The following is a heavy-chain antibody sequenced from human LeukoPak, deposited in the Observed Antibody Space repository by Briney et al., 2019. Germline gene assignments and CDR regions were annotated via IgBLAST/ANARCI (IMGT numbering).Heavy chain of an antibody. J-gene: IGHJ4*02. Sequence: GGSLRLSCAASGFTFSSYSMNWVRKAPSKWLELVSSISSSSSYIYYADSVKGRFTISRDNAKNSLYLQMNSLRAEDTAVYYCARSVSSTSWEFDYWGQGTLVTVSS. CDR1: GFTFSSYS. CDR2: ISSSSSYI. D-gene: IGHD2-2*01. CDR3: ARSVSSTSWEFDY. V-gene: IGHV3-21*01.